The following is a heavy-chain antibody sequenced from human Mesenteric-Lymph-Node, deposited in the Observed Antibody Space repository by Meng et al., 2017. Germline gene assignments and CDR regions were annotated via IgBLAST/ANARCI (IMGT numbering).Heavy chain of an antibody. CDR2: IWYDGSNK. D-gene: IGHD3/OR15-3a*01. V-gene: IGHV3-33*01. CDR3: ARDWDWVVWDY. Sequence: GESLKISCAASGFTFSSYGMHWVRQAPGKGLEWVAVIWYDGSNKYYADSVKGRFTISRDNAKSTLYLEMNSLRAEDAAVYYCARDWDWVVWDYWGQGTLVTVSS. CDR1: GFTFSSYG. J-gene: IGHJ4*02.